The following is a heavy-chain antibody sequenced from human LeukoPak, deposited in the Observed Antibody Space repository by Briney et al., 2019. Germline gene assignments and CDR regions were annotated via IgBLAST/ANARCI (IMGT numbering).Heavy chain of an antibody. CDR1: GYTFTGYY. D-gene: IGHD3-16*02. J-gene: IGHJ3*02. Sequence: ASVKVSCKASGYTFTGYYMHWVRQAPGQGLEWMGWINPNSGGTNYAQKFRGRVTMTRDTSISTAYMELSRLRSDDTAVYYCARGEGLRLGELSLGDAFDIWGQGTMVTVSS. CDR3: ARGEGLRLGELSLGDAFDI. CDR2: INPNSGGT. V-gene: IGHV1-2*02.